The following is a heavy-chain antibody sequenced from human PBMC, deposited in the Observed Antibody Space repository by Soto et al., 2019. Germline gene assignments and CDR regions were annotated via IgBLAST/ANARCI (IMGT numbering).Heavy chain of an antibody. J-gene: IGHJ6*02. CDR1: GYTFTTYG. CDR3: AIDARGNSRVYYYYGMDV. CDR2: ISAYNGDT. Sequence: ASVKVSCKASGYTFTTYGISWVRQAPGQGLEWMGWISAYNGDTNYAQNLQGRVTMTTDTSTTTAYMELRSLRSDDTAVYYCAIDARGNSRVYYYYGMDVWGQGTTVTVSS. V-gene: IGHV1-18*01. D-gene: IGHD5-18*01.